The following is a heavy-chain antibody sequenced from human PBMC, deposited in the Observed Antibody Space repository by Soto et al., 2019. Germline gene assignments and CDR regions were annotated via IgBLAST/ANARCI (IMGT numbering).Heavy chain of an antibody. CDR3: ARSSPSVLRFLEWLRGFAY. Sequence: PSETLSLTCTVSGGSISSYYWSWIRQPPGKGLEWIGYIYYSGSTNYNPSLKSRVTISVDTSKNQFSLKLSSVTAADTAVYYCARSSPSVLRFLEWLRGFAYWGQGTLVTVSS. V-gene: IGHV4-59*01. J-gene: IGHJ4*02. D-gene: IGHD3-3*01. CDR2: IYYSGST. CDR1: GGSISSYY.